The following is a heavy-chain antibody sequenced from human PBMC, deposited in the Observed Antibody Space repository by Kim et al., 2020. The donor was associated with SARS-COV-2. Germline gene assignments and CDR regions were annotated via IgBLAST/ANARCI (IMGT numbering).Heavy chain of an antibody. CDR3: ARSYSGYDQDDAFDI. Sequence: TPPLKSRVTISVDTSKNQFSLKLSSVTAADTAVYYCARSYSGYDQDDAFDIWGQGTMVTVSS. V-gene: IGHV4-39*01. J-gene: IGHJ3*02. D-gene: IGHD5-12*01.